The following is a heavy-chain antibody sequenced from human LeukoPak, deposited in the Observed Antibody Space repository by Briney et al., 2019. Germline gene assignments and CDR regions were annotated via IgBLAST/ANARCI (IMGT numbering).Heavy chain of an antibody. J-gene: IGHJ3*02. CDR3: ARDLVGPRYYYDSSGNDAFDI. CDR2: ISSSSCYI. CDR1: GFTFSSYS. D-gene: IGHD3-22*01. V-gene: IGHV3-21*01. Sequence: GGSLRLSCAASGFTFSSYSMNWVRQAPGKGLEWVSSISSSSCYIYYADSVKGRFTISRDNAKNSLYLQMNSLRAEDTAVYYCARDLVGPRYYYDSSGNDAFDIWGQGTMVTVSS.